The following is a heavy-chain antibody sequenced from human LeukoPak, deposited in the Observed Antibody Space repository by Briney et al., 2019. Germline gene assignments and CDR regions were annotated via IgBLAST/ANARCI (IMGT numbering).Heavy chain of an antibody. CDR1: GGSFSGYY. Sequence: SETLSLTCAVYGGSFSGYYWSWIRQPPGKGLEWIGEINHGGSTNYNPSLKSRVTISVDTSKNQFSLKLSSVTAADTAVYYCARGLGYYDYVWGSYRPHPYYFDYWGQGTLVTVSS. V-gene: IGHV4-34*01. D-gene: IGHD3-16*02. J-gene: IGHJ4*02. CDR2: INHGGST. CDR3: ARGLGYYDYVWGSYRPHPYYFDY.